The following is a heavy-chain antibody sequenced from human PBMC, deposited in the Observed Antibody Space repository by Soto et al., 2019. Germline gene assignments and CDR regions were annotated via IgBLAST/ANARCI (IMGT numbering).Heavy chain of an antibody. CDR1: GGSITSYH. J-gene: IGHJ3*02. CDR3: ARVGGATLGAFDI. Sequence: PSETLSLTCIVSGGSITSYHWSWIRQPPGKGLEWIGYIFYSGSTNYNPSLTGRVTLSVDTSKNQMSLRLTSVNAADTAVYYCARVGGATLGAFDIWGQGTMVTVSS. D-gene: IGHD1-26*01. CDR2: IFYSGST. V-gene: IGHV4-59*01.